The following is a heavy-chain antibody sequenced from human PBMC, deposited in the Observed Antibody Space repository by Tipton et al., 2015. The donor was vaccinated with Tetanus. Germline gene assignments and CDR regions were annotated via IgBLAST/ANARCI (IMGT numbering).Heavy chain of an antibody. J-gene: IGHJ4*02. CDR1: GFTVSSYP. D-gene: IGHD6-19*01. CDR2: IRDYGTNK. Sequence: SLRLSCAASGFTVSSYPMHWVRQAPGKGLDWVAVIRDYGTNKYYADSVKGRFTISSDNSENTVYVQMNSLRVEDTAMYYCAKGGSGLDYWGQGTLVTVSS. V-gene: IGHV3-30-3*01. CDR3: AKGGSGLDY.